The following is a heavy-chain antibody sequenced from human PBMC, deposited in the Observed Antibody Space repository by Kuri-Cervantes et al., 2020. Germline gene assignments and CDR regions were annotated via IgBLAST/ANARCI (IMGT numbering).Heavy chain of an antibody. CDR2: IYTSGNT. V-gene: IGHV4-4*07. CDR3: ARNYDSSGYTFDY. D-gene: IGHD3-22*01. Sequence: GSLRLSCTVSGGSISSYYWSWIRQPAGKGLEWIGRIYTSGNTNYNPSLKSRVTISVDKSKNQFSLKLSSVTAADTAVYYCARNYDSSGYTFDYWGQGTLVTVSS. CDR1: GGSISSYY. J-gene: IGHJ4*02.